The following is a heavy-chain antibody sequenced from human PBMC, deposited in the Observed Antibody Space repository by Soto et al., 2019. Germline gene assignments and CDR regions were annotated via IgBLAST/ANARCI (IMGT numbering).Heavy chain of an antibody. V-gene: IGHV4-61*01. CDR1: GASVSSGNYY. CDR2: ISYSGST. CDR3: ARGSGSYYAY. J-gene: IGHJ4*02. Sequence: QVQLQESGPGLVKPSETLSLTCTVSGASVSSGNYYWSWIRQPPGKGLECIGYISYSGSTNYNPSLKSPVTISIATAKNQFSLKLSSVTAADTAVYYCARGSGSYYAYWGQGTLVTVSS. D-gene: IGHD1-26*01.